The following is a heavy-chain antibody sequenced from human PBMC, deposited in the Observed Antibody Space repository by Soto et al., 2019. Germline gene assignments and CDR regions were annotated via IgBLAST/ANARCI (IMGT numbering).Heavy chain of an antibody. J-gene: IGHJ4*02. CDR1: GGSISSGDYY. V-gene: IGHV4-30-4*01. CDR3: ARESTIFGVVSDY. D-gene: IGHD3-3*01. Sequence: SETLSLTCTVSGGSISSGDYYWSWIRQPPGKGLEWIGYIYYSGSTYYNPSLKSRVTISVDTSKNQFSLKLSSVTAADTAVYYCARESTIFGVVSDYWGQGTLVTVSS. CDR2: IYYSGST.